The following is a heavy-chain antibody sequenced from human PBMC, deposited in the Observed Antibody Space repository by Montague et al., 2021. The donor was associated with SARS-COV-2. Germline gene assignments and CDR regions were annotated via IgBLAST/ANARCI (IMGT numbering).Heavy chain of an antibody. CDR2: ISGSGGST. CDR3: AKDQVATIASFSV. Sequence: SLRLSCAASGFTFSSYAMSWVRQAPGKGLEWVSAISGSGGSTYYXDSVKGRFTISRDNSKNTLYLQMNSLRAEDTAVYYCAKDQVATIASFSVWGQGTTVTVSS. J-gene: IGHJ6*02. CDR1: GFTFSSYA. V-gene: IGHV3-23*01. D-gene: IGHD5-12*01.